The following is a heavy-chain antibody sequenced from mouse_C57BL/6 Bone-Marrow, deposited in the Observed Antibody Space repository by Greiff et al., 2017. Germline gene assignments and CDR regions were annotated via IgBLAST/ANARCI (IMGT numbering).Heavy chain of an antibody. J-gene: IGHJ2*01. CDR3: ARRKGYFDY. CDR2: ISHGGSYT. V-gene: IGHV5-6*02. CDR1: GFTFSSYG. Sequence: EVQGVESGGDLVKPGGSLKLSCAASGFTFSSYGMSWVRQSPDKRLEWVGTISHGGSYTYYPDSVKGRFTISRDNAKNTLYLQMSSLKSEDTAMYYCARRKGYFDYWGQGTTLTVSA.